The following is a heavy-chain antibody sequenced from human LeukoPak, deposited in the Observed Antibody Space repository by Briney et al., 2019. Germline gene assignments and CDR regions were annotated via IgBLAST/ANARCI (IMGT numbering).Heavy chain of an antibody. D-gene: IGHD3-22*01. CDR2: ISDSGGRT. V-gene: IGHV3-23*01. CDR1: GITLRNYG. CDR3: AKRGVVTRVILVGFHKEAYYFDS. J-gene: IGHJ4*02. Sequence: PGGSLRLSCAVSGITLRNYGMSWVRQAPGKGLEWVAGISDSGGRTNYADSVKGLFTISRDNPKNTLYLQMNSLRAEDTAVYFCAKRGVVTRVILVGFHKEAYYFDSWGQGALVTVSS.